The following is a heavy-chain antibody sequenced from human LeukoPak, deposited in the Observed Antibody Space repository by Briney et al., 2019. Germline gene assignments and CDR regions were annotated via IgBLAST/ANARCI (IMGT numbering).Heavy chain of an antibody. CDR2: ISSSSSYI. Sequence: PGGSLRLSCAASGFTFSSYSMNWVRQAPGKGLEWVSSISSSSSYIYYADSVKGRFTTSRDNAKNSLYLQMNSLRAEDTAVYYCARGPNKGRPWIDYWGQGTLVTVSS. CDR1: GFTFSSYS. D-gene: IGHD6-6*01. CDR3: ARGPNKGRPWIDY. V-gene: IGHV3-21*01. J-gene: IGHJ4*02.